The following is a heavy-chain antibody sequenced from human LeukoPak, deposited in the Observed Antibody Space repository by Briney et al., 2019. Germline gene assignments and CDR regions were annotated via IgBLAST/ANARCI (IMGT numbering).Heavy chain of an antibody. CDR3: AAGTSGRPEYFQH. V-gene: IGHV1-58*02. CDR1: GFTFTSSA. J-gene: IGHJ1*01. Sequence: SVKVSCKASGFTFTSSAMQWVRQARGQRHDWIGWIVVGSGNRNYAQKFQERVSITRDMSTGTAYMELSSLRSEDTAVYFCAAGTSGRPEYFQHWGQGTLVTVSS. CDR2: IVVGSGNR. D-gene: IGHD1-14*01.